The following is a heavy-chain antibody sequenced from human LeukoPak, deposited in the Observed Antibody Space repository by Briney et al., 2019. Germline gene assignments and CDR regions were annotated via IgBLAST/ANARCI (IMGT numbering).Heavy chain of an antibody. J-gene: IGHJ4*02. CDR1: GFTVNTNY. V-gene: IGHV3-53*01. CDR3: ARRVWGTNRYTDC. CDR2: IYAGGNT. D-gene: IGHD3-16*02. Sequence: GGSLRLSCAASGFTVNTNYMSWVRQAPGKGLEWVSIIYAGGNTYYADSVKGRFTISRDNSKNTLYLQMNSLRAEDTAVYYCARRVWGTNRYTDCWGQGTLVTVSS.